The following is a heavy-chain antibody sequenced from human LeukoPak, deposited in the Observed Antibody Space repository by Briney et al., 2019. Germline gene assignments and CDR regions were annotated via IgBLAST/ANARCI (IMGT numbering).Heavy chain of an antibody. D-gene: IGHD6-19*01. CDR1: GYSFTSYW. V-gene: IGHV5-51*01. Sequence: GESLKISCKGSGYSFTSYWIGWVRQMPGKGLEWMGIIYPGDSDTRYSPSFQGQVTISADKPISTAYLQWSSLKASDTAMYYCARNARAVAGTALYYYYGMDVWGQGTTVTVSS. CDR3: ARNARAVAGTALYYYYGMDV. CDR2: IYPGDSDT. J-gene: IGHJ6*02.